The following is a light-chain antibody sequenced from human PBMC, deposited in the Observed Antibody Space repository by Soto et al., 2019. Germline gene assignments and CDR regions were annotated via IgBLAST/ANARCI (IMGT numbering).Light chain of an antibody. J-gene: IGLJ1*01. Sequence: QSVLAQPPSASGSPGQSLTISCTVTSSDVGGHNYVSWYQRHPGKAPKLIIFGVTKRPSGVPDRFSGSKSGNTATLTVSGLQAEDEAEYHCSSFAGNNNLVFGTGTKVTVL. V-gene: IGLV2-8*01. CDR1: SSDVGGHNY. CDR3: SSFAGNNNLV. CDR2: GVT.